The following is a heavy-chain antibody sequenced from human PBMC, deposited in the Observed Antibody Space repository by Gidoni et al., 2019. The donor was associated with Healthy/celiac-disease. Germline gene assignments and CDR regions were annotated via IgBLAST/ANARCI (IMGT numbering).Heavy chain of an antibody. CDR3: AREGDIVVVNAIRESDAFDI. D-gene: IGHD2-21*01. V-gene: IGHV1-69*04. Sequence: QVQLVQSGAEVKKPGSSVKVSCKASGGTFSSYAISWVRQAPGQGLEWMGRIIPILGIANYAQKFQGRVTITADKSTSTAYMELSSLRSEDTAVYYCAREGDIVVVNAIRESDAFDIWGQGTMVTVSS. J-gene: IGHJ3*02. CDR2: IIPILGIA. CDR1: GGTFSSYA.